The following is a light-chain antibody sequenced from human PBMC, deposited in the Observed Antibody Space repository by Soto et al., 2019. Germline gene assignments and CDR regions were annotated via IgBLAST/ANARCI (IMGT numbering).Light chain of an antibody. CDR2: GAS. V-gene: IGKV3-20*01. Sequence: EIVLTQSPGTLSLSPWERATVSFRASQIVSSRYLACYQQKPGQAPRVLIYGASSRARGIPDRFSGSGSETDFTLTISRLEPEDFALYYCQQYGSSPRTFGQGTKV. CDR3: QQYGSSPRT. J-gene: IGKJ1*01. CDR1: QIVSSRY.